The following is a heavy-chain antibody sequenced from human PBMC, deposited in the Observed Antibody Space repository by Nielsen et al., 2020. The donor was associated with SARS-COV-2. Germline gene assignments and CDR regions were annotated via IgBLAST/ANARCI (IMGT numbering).Heavy chain of an antibody. J-gene: IGHJ4*02. V-gene: IGHV4-59*01. CDR2: MYYSGNT. Sequence: GSLRLSCTVSGGAISSYYWSWIRQPPGKGLEWIGNMYYSGNTNYNPSLKSRVTISVDTSKNQLSLKLSSVTAADTAVYYCARGTTHDYFDYWCQGTLVTVSS. CDR1: GGAISSYY. D-gene: IGHD4-17*01. CDR3: ARGTTHDYFDY.